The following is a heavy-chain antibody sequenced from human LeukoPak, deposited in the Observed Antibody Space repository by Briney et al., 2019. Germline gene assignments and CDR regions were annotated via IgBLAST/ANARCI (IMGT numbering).Heavy chain of an antibody. CDR3: AKASGRVYYYYMDV. Sequence: GGSLRLSCAASGFTFDYYAMHWVRQAPGKGLEWVSGISWNSGSIGYADSVKGRFTISRDNAKNSLYLQMNSLRAEDMALYYCAKASGRVYYYYMDVWGKGTTVTVSS. CDR2: ISWNSGSI. V-gene: IGHV3-9*03. J-gene: IGHJ6*03. CDR1: GFTFDYYA. D-gene: IGHD3-10*01.